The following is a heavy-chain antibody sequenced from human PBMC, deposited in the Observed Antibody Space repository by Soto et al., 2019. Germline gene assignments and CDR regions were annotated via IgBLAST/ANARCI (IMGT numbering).Heavy chain of an antibody. CDR2: FDPEDGET. V-gene: IGHV1-24*01. Sequence: ASVKVSCKVSGYTLTELSMHWVRQAPGKGLEWMGGFDPEDGETIYAQKFQGRVTMTEDTSTDTAYMELSSLRSEDTAVYYCATFSGGIVGATRYYYGMDVWGQGTTVTVSS. J-gene: IGHJ6*02. CDR3: ATFSGGIVGATRYYYGMDV. D-gene: IGHD1-26*01. CDR1: GYTLTELS.